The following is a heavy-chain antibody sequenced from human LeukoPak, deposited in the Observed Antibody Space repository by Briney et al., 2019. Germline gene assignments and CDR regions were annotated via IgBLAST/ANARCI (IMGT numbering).Heavy chain of an antibody. CDR1: GGSISSSGYY. CDR2: INYSKRT. Sequence: SETLSLTCTVSGGSISSSGYYWGWIRQPPGKGLDWIGSINYSKRTYYNPSLKSRVTISVDTSKNQFSLKLNFVTAADTAVYYCARRGSGLNWFDPWGQGTLVIVSS. V-gene: IGHV4-39*01. D-gene: IGHD6-19*01. J-gene: IGHJ5*02. CDR3: ARRGSGLNWFDP.